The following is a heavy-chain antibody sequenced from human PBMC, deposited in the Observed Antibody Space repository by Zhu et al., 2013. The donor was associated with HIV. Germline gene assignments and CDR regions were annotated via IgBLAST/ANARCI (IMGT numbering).Heavy chain of an antibody. CDR3: ARDRIAVAPMDV. Sequence: QVQPVQSGAEVKKPGSSVKVSCKASGGTFSSYAISWVRQAPGQGLEWMGGIIPMFGTANYAQKFQGRVTMTRDTSISTAYMELSRLRSDDTAVYYCARDRIAVAPMDVWGQGTTVTVSS. J-gene: IGHJ6*02. CDR1: GGTFSSYA. D-gene: IGHD6-19*01. V-gene: IGHV1-69*06. CDR2: IIPMFGTA.